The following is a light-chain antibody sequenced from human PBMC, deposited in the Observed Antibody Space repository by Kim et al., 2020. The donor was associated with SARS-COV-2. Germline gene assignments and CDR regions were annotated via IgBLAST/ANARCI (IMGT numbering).Light chain of an antibody. V-gene: IGLV6-57*01. CDR3: QSYDIYNQV. CDR1: GGSIASNY. Sequence: GKTVTISCPRSGGSIASNYVQWYQQRPGSSPTTVIYDNYQRPSGVPDRFSGSIDSSSNAASLTISGLKTEDEADYYCQSYDIYNQVFGGGTQLTVL. CDR2: DNY. J-gene: IGLJ2*01.